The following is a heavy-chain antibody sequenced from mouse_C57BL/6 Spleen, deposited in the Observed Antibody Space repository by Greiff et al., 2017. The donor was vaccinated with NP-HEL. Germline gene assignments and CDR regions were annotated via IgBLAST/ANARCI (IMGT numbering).Heavy chain of an antibody. V-gene: IGHV1-62-2*01. J-gene: IGHJ2*01. Sequence: QVQLKQSGAELVKPGASVKLSCKASGYTFTEYTIHWVKQRSGQGLEWIGWFYPGSGSIKHNEKFKDKATLTADKSSSTVYMELSRLTSEDSAVYFCARHFYYGSSYGYYFDYWGQGTTLTVSS. CDR3: ARHFYYGSSYGYYFDY. D-gene: IGHD1-1*01. CDR2: FYPGSGSI. CDR1: GYTFTEYT.